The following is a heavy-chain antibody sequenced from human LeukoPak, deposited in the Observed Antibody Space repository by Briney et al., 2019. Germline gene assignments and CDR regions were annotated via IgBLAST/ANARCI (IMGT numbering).Heavy chain of an antibody. CDR2: ISGSGSAS. V-gene: IGHV3-48*03. CDR3: AREGYCSSTSCQRDYYGMDV. Sequence: GGSLRLSCAPSGFTFSSYEMTWVRQAPGKGLEGVSYISGSGSASYHADSVKGRFTISRDNAKNSLYLQMNSLRAEDTAVYYCAREGYCSSTSCQRDYYGMDVWGQGTTVTVSS. CDR1: GFTFSSYE. D-gene: IGHD2-2*01. J-gene: IGHJ6*02.